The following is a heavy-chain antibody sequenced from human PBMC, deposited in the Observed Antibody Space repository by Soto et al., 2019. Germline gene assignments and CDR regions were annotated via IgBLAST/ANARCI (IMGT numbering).Heavy chain of an antibody. CDR2: ISYDGSNK. J-gene: IGHJ6*02. Sequence: QVQLVESGGGVVQPGRSLRLSCAASGFTFSTFGMHWVRQAPGKGLEWVAVISYDGSNKYYADSVKGRFTISRDNSKNTLYLHMNSLRAEDTAVYYCARDSGSGYGSYYYYGMDVWGQGTAVTVSS. CDR3: ARDSGSGYGSYYYYGMDV. CDR1: GFTFSTFG. D-gene: IGHD5-12*01. V-gene: IGHV3-30*03.